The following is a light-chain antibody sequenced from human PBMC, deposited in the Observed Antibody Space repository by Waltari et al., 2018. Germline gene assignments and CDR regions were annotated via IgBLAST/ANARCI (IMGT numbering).Light chain of an antibody. Sequence: QSALTQPPSASGSPGQSATISCTGTSNDVAGYNYVSWYQQYPGKVPKPLINEVKKRPAGFPDRVSGPNSGNTASLTVSGLQAEEEATYCCTSYAGINNLVFGAGTKVTVL. CDR3: TSYAGINNLV. V-gene: IGLV2-8*01. CDR1: SNDVAGYNY. J-gene: IGLJ1*01. CDR2: EVK.